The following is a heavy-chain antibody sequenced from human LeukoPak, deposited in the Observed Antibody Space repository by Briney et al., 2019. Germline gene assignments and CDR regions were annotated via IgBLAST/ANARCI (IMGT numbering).Heavy chain of an antibody. D-gene: IGHD3-22*01. Sequence: GGSLRLSCAASGFTFSSYAMSWVRQAPGKGLEWVSAISGSGGSTYYADSVKGRFTISRDNSKNTLYLQMNSLRAEDTAVYYCAKGPHYYDSSGSKSALFDYWGQGTLVTVSS. CDR3: AKGPHYYDSSGSKSALFDY. J-gene: IGHJ4*02. CDR1: GFTFSSYA. V-gene: IGHV3-23*01. CDR2: ISGSGGST.